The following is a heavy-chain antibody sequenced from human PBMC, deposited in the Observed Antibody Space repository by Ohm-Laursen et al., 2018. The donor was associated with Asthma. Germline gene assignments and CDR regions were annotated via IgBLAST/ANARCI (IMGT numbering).Heavy chain of an antibody. D-gene: IGHD6-19*01. CDR3: AKSSRVAVAGTLDY. CDR2: ISGSGGST. V-gene: IGHV3-23*01. J-gene: IGHJ4*02. Sequence: SLRLSCAASGFTFSSYAMNWVRQSPGKGLEWVSAISGSGGSTYYADSVKGRFTISRDNSKNTLYLQMNGLRAEDTAVYYCAKSSRVAVAGTLDYWGQGTLATVSS. CDR1: GFTFSSYA.